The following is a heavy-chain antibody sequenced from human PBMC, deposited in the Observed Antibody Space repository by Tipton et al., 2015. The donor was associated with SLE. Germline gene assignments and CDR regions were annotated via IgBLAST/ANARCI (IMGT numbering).Heavy chain of an antibody. J-gene: IGHJ4*02. CDR1: GYTFTSYY. V-gene: IGHV1-46*01. CDR2: IIPSAGST. D-gene: IGHD2-15*01. CDR3: AREESGGYWDY. Sequence: QLVQSGPEVKQPGASVKVSCKTSGYTFTSYYIHWVRQAPGQGLEWMGIIIPSAGSTNYAQKFQGRVTMTRDTFTSTVYMELSSLASGDTAVYFCAREESGGYWDYWGQRILVSVSS.